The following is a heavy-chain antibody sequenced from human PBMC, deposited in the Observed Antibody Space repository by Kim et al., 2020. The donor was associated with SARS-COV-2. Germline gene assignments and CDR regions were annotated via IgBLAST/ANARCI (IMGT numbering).Heavy chain of an antibody. CDR2: ISNDGTYK. V-gene: IGHV3-30*18. D-gene: IGHD3-22*01. Sequence: RGSLRLSCRASGFTFSSYGMHWVRQAPGKGLEWMTVISNDGTYKYYAHSMKGRLTISRDNSKNTLYLQMNSLRADDTAVYYCAKDNSDSSGYYYAHNYGMDVWGQGTTVTVSS. CDR1: GFTFSSYG. J-gene: IGHJ6*02. CDR3: AKDNSDSSGYYYAHNYGMDV.